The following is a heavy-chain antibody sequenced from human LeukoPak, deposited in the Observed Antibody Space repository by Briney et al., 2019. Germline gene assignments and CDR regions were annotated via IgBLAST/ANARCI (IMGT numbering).Heavy chain of an antibody. Sequence: GGSLRLSCAASGFSVNSNYMSWVRQAPGKRLEWVATIKEDGSDKYYVDSVKGRFTISRDNVKNSVYLQMNSLRAEDTAVYYCAREKNLGTWGQGTLVTVSS. D-gene: IGHD1-14*01. CDR3: AREKNLGT. CDR2: IKEDGSDK. CDR1: GFSVNSNY. J-gene: IGHJ4*02. V-gene: IGHV3-7*05.